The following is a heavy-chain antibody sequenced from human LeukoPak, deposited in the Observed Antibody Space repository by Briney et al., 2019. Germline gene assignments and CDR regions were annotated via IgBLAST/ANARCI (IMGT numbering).Heavy chain of an antibody. J-gene: IGHJ4*02. CDR3: AHTDSDYDYVWGSYRQIKLDY. V-gene: IGHV3-30*02. D-gene: IGHD3-16*02. Sequence: PGGSLRLSCAASGFTFSSYGMHWVRQAPGKGLEWVAFIRYDGSNKYYADSVKGRFTISRDNSKNTLYLQMNSLRAEDTAVYYCAHTDSDYDYVWGSYRQIKLDYWGQGTLVTVSS. CDR1: GFTFSSYG. CDR2: IRYDGSNK.